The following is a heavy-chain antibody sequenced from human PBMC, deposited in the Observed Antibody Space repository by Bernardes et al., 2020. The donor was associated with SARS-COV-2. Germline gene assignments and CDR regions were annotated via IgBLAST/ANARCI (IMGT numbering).Heavy chain of an antibody. V-gene: IGHV3-13*01. CDR1: GFTFNNYD. J-gene: IGHJ6*02. D-gene: IGHD3-16*02. Sequence: GGSLRLSCAASGFTFNNYDFHWVRQVTGKGLEWVSTIGTAGDTHYPDSVKGRFTISRENAENSLYLQMNFLRTGDTALYYCARSTPAAGYISPMDVWGQGTTVTVS. CDR3: ARSTPAAGYISPMDV. CDR2: IGTAGDT.